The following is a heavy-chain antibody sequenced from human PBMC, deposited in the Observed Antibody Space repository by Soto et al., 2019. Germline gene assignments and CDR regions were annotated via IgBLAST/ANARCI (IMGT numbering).Heavy chain of an antibody. J-gene: IGHJ4*02. Sequence: EVQLLESGGGLVLPGGSLRLSCAGSGFTPTTTPLSWVRQPPGKGLEWVTTISGTASRTYYVDSVKGRFFISRDNSKNTVTLQMNNLTVDDTAVYYCASSLRYCDNWVQGTRVAFSS. V-gene: IGHV3-23*01. CDR1: GFTPTTTP. CDR2: ISGTASRT. D-gene: IGHD2-15*01. CDR3: ASSLRYCDN.